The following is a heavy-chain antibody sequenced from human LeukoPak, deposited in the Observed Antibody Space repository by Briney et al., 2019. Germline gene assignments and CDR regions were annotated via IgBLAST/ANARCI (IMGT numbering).Heavy chain of an antibody. CDR2: IYSDGTT. J-gene: IGHJ4*02. CDR3: ARPGAAVAGTAFNY. V-gene: IGHV3-66*04. CDR1: GFTVSSNY. D-gene: IGHD6-13*01. Sequence: GGSLRLSCAASGFTVSSNYMSWVRQAPGKGLEWVSIIYSDGTTYYADSVKGRFAISRDNSKNTVYLQMNSLRAEDTAVYYCARPGAAVAGTAFNYWGQGTLVTVSS.